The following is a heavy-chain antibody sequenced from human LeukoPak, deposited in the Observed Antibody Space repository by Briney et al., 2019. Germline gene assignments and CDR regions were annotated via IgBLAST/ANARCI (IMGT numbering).Heavy chain of an antibody. CDR3: AGVRGQLWDGNLVDY. Sequence: ASVKVSCKASGYTFTNYYMHWVRQAPGQGLEWMGIINPSGGSTTYAQKFQGRVTMTRDTSTSTVYMELSSLRSEDTAVYYCAGVRGQLWDGNLVDYWGQGTLVAVSS. J-gene: IGHJ4*02. CDR1: GYTFTNYY. CDR2: INPSGGST. D-gene: IGHD5-18*01. V-gene: IGHV1-46*01.